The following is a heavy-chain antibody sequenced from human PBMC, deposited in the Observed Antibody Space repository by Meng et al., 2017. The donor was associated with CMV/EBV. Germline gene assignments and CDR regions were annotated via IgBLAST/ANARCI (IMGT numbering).Heavy chain of an antibody. J-gene: IGHJ4*02. D-gene: IGHD7-27*01. CDR1: GFTFSHYW. CDR2: INTDGSFT. V-gene: IGHV3-74*03. CDR3: GRDLTGERDQ. Sequence: EVQLVEAGGGLFPPGGSLRLSLEDSGFTFSHYWMHWVRQVPGEGPVWVSRINTDGSFTSYADSVKGRFTISRDNAKNTLYLHMHGLRVDDSAVYYCGRDLTGERDQWGQGTLVTVSS.